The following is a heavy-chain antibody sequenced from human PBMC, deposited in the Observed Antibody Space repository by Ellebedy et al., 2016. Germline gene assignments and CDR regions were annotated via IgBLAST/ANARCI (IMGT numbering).Heavy chain of an antibody. Sequence: ASVKVSXKASGYTFTGYYMHWVRQAPGQGLEWMGWINPNSGGTNYAQKFQGRVTMTRDTSISTAYMELSRLRSDDTAVYYCAREYTRGYSGYDLWGQGTLVTVSS. J-gene: IGHJ5*02. CDR2: INPNSGGT. D-gene: IGHD5-12*01. V-gene: IGHV1-2*02. CDR3: AREYTRGYSGYDL. CDR1: GYTFTGYY.